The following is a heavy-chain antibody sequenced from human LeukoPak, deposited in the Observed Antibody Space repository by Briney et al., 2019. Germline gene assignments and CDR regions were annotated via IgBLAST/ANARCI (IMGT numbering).Heavy chain of an antibody. CDR2: LNPSGGST. CDR1: GYIFTSYY. V-gene: IGHV1-46*01. J-gene: IGHJ4*02. D-gene: IGHD2-21*02. Sequence: ASVKVSCKASGYIFTSYYIHWVRQAPGQGPEWMGILNPSGGSTTYAQKFQGRVSMTSDMSTSTIYVELSSLTSEDTALYYCARESGLCSDGACNPDHWGQGTLVTVSS. CDR3: ARESGLCSDGACNPDH.